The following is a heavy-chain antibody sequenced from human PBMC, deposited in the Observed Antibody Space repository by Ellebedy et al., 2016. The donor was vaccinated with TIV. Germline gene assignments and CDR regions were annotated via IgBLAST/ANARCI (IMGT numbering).Heavy chain of an antibody. V-gene: IGHV1-24*01. Sequence: ASVKVSCKASGYTFSVYGVTWVRQAPGKGLEWMGGFDPEDGETIYAQKFQGRVTMTEDTSTDTAYMELSSLRSEDTAVYYCATDTYSGSYGGDAFDIWGQGTMVTVSS. CDR1: GYTFSVYG. D-gene: IGHD1-26*01. CDR2: FDPEDGET. J-gene: IGHJ3*02. CDR3: ATDTYSGSYGGDAFDI.